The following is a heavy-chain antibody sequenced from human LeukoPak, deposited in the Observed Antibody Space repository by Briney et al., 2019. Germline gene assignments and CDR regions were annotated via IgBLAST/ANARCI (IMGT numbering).Heavy chain of an antibody. J-gene: IGHJ4*02. D-gene: IGHD3-3*01. Sequence: PSQTLSLTCTVSGASISSNNYWWNWIRQPAGKPLEWIGRVYTGSANYNPSLKSRVDISVDTSKNQFSLKLTSVTAADTAVYYCARSTSGRTIFGVVTPVYFDYWGQGTLVTVSS. CDR3: ARSTSGRTIFGVVTPVYFDY. CDR2: VYTGSA. CDR1: GASISSNNYW. V-gene: IGHV4-61*02.